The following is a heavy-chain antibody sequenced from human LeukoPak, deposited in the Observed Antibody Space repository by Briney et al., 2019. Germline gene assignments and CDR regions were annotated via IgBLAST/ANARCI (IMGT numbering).Heavy chain of an antibody. CDR3: ARGFGYDFWSGLHYFDY. V-gene: IGHV4-34*01. CDR1: GGSFSGYY. D-gene: IGHD3-3*01. CDR2: INHSGST. Sequence: PSETLSLTCAVYGGSFSGYYWSWIRQPPGKGLEWIGEINHSGSTNYNPSLKSRVTISVDTSKNQFSLKLSSVTAADTAVYYCARGFGYDFWSGLHYFDYWGQGTLVTVSS. J-gene: IGHJ4*02.